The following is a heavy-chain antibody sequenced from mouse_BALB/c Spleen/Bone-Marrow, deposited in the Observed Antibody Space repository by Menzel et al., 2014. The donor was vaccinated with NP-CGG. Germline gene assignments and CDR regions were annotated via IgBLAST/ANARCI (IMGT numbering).Heavy chain of an antibody. CDR1: GFNIKDTY. D-gene: IGHD4-1*01. Sequence: VQLQQSGAELVKPGASVKLSCTASGFNIKDTYMHWVKQRPEQGLEWIGRIDPANGNTKYDPKFQGKATITANTSSNTAYLQLSSLTSEDTAVYYCARWEYYAMDYWGQGTSVTVSS. CDR2: IDPANGNT. CDR3: ARWEYYAMDY. J-gene: IGHJ4*01. V-gene: IGHV14-3*02.